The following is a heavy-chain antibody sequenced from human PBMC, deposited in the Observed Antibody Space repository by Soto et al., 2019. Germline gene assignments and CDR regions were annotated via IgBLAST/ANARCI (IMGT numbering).Heavy chain of an antibody. CDR2: IYYSGST. CDR1: GGSISIGDYY. Sequence: PSETLSLTCTVSGGSISIGDYYLSWIRQPPGKGLEWIGYIYYSGSTYYNPSLKSRVTISVDTSKNQFSLKLSSVTAADTAVYYCARDGRRRIRGYYPYWGQGSLVPVSS. CDR3: ARDGRRRIRGYYPY. D-gene: IGHD3-3*01. V-gene: IGHV4-30-4*01. J-gene: IGHJ4*02.